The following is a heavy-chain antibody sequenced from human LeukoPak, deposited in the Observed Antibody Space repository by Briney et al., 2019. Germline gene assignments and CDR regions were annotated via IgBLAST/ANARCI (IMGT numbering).Heavy chain of an antibody. CDR3: ARDSGYSGYDPIDYYYYYGMDV. CDR2: IYYSGST. J-gene: IGHJ6*02. CDR1: GGSFSGYY. D-gene: IGHD5-12*01. Sequence: KSSETLSLTCAVYGGSFSGYYWSWIRQPPGKGLEWIGYIYYSGSTNYNPSLKSRVTISVDTSKNQFSLKLSSVTAADTAVYYCARDSGYSGYDPIDYYYYYGMDVWGQGTTVTVSS. V-gene: IGHV4-59*01.